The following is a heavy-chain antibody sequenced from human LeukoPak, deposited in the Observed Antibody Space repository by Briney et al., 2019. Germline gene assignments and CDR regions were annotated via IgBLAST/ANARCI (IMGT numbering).Heavy chain of an antibody. D-gene: IGHD1-26*01. Sequence: ASVKVSCKASGYTFTGYYMHWVRQAPGQGLEWMGWINPNSGGTNYAQRFQGRVTMTRDTSISTAYMELSRLRSDDTAVYYCARVLIGSELPFYYYYMDVWGKGTTVTVSS. CDR1: GYTFTGYY. CDR3: ARVLIGSELPFYYYYMDV. V-gene: IGHV1-2*02. CDR2: INPNSGGT. J-gene: IGHJ6*03.